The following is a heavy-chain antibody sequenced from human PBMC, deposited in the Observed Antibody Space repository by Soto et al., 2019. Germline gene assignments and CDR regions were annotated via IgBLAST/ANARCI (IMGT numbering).Heavy chain of an antibody. CDR2: IDGDGSRT. CDR3: ARVLLGYCSGGSCISAP. Sequence: GGSLRLSCAASGFTFSTYWMHWVRQAPGKGLMWVSRIDGDGSRTDYADSVKGRFTISRDNAKNTLHLQMNSLRGEDAAVYYCARVLLGYCSGGSCISAPWGQGTLVTVSS. CDR1: GFTFSTYW. D-gene: IGHD2-15*01. V-gene: IGHV3-74*01. J-gene: IGHJ5*02.